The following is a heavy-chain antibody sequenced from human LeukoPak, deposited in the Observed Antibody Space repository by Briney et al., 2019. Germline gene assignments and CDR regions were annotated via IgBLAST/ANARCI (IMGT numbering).Heavy chain of an antibody. J-gene: IGHJ4*02. Sequence: ASVKVSCKASGYTFTSYGISWVRQAPGQGLEWMGWISAYNGNTNYAQKLQGRVTMTTDTSTSTAYMELRSLRSDDTAVYYCARASSRILEWLLDRPHFDYWGQGTLVTVSS. CDR1: GYTFTSYG. V-gene: IGHV1-18*01. D-gene: IGHD3-3*01. CDR2: ISAYNGNT. CDR3: ARASSRILEWLLDRPHFDY.